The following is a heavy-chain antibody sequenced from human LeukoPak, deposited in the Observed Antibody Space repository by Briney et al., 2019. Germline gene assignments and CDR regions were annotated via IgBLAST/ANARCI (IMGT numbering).Heavy chain of an antibody. Sequence: SKTLSLTCSVSGGSIRSYYWSWIRQPPGKGLEWIGYAYDSGSTNYNPSLKSRVTMSVDTSRNQFSLKLNSVTAADTAVYYCAKSNGYGLVDIWGQGTMVTVSS. CDR2: AYDSGST. CDR1: GGSIRSYY. V-gene: IGHV4-59*12. CDR3: AKSNGYGLVDI. D-gene: IGHD3-10*01. J-gene: IGHJ3*02.